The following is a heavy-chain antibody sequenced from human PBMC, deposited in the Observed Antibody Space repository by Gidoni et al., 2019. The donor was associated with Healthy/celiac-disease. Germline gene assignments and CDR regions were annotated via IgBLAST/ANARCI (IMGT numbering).Heavy chain of an antibody. CDR3: ARAASVEMATTSFDY. Sequence: QVQLQESGPGLVKPSQTLSLTCTVSGGSISSGDYYWSWIRQPTGKGLEWIGYIYYSGSTYYNPSLKSRVTISVDTSKNQFSLKLSSVTAADTAVYYCARAASVEMATTSFDYWGQGTLVTVSS. CDR1: GGSISSGDYY. J-gene: IGHJ4*02. V-gene: IGHV4-30-4*01. D-gene: IGHD1-1*01. CDR2: IYYSGST.